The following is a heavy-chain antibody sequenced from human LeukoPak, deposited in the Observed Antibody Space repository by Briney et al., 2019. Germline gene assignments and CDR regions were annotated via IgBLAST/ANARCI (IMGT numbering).Heavy chain of an antibody. D-gene: IGHD1-26*01. CDR2: INPSGGST. V-gene: IGHV1-46*01. CDR1: GYTFTSYY. J-gene: IGHJ4*02. Sequence: ASVKVSCKASGYTFTSYYMHWVRQAPGQGLEWMGIINPSGGSTSYAQKFQGRITMTRDTSTSTVYMELSSLRSEDTAVYYCARDHEWELMEDYWGQGTLVTVSS. CDR3: ARDHEWELMEDY.